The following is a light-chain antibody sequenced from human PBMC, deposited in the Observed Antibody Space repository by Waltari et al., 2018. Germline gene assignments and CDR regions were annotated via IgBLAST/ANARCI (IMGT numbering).Light chain of an antibody. CDR1: QTISSN. CDR2: GAS. CDR3: QQYNNWPPGT. J-gene: IGKJ1*01. V-gene: IGKV3-15*01. Sequence: ETVMTQSPVTLSVSPGERATLSCRASQTISSNLAWYQQQPGQAPRLLIYGASTRATGIPARFSGSGSGTEFTLTISSLQSEDFAVYYCQQYNNWPPGTFGPGTKVEIK.